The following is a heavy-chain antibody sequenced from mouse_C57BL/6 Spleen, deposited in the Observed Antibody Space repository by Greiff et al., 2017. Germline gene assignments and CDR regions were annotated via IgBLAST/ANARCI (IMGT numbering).Heavy chain of an antibody. J-gene: IGHJ3*01. CDR3: ARYDYYGSGSFAD. Sequence: VQLQQPGAELVKPGASVKLSCKASGYTFTSYWMHWVKQRPGQGLEWIGMIHPNSGSTNYNEKFKSKATLTVDKSSSTAYMQLSSLTSEDSAVYYCARYDYYGSGSFADWGQGALVTVSA. CDR1: GYTFTSYW. D-gene: IGHD1-1*01. CDR2: IHPNSGST. V-gene: IGHV1-64*01.